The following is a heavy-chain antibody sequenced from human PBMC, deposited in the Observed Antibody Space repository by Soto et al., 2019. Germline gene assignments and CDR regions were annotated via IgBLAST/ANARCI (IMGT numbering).Heavy chain of an antibody. CDR2: INQDGSEK. Sequence: GGSLRLSCAASGFTFTTYWMDWVRQTPGKGLEWVANINQDGSEKNYVDSVKGRFTISRDNAKNSLYLQMSSLTAEDSALYYCSRPLDAWGQGILVTVYS. CDR1: GFTFTTYW. V-gene: IGHV3-7*01. J-gene: IGHJ5*02. CDR3: SRPLDA.